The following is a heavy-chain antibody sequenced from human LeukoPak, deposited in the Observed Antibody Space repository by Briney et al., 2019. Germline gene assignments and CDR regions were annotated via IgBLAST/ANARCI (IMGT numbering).Heavy chain of an antibody. V-gene: IGHV1-2*02. CDR2: INPNSGGT. J-gene: IGHJ3*02. CDR3: ARGEGNWNGGLAAAFDI. D-gene: IGHD1-1*01. CDR1: GYTFTAYY. Sequence: ASVKVSCKASGYTFTAYYMHWVRQAPGQGLEWMGWINPNSGGTNYAQKFQGRVTMTRDTSISTAYMELSRLRSDDTAVYYCARGEGNWNGGLAAAFDIWGQGTMVTVSS.